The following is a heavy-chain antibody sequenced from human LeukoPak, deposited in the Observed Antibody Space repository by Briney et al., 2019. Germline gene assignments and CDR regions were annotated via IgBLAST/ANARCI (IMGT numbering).Heavy chain of an antibody. CDR3: AREDWSSGDAFDI. CDR1: GGSISSGGYS. CDR2: IYHCGST. V-gene: IGHV4-30-2*01. Sequence: SETLSLTCAVSGGSISSGGYSWSWIRQPPGKGLEWIGYIYHCGSTYYNPSLKSRVTISVDRSKNQFSLKLSSVTAADTAVYYCAREDWSSGDAFDIWGQGTMVTVSS. D-gene: IGHD1-26*01. J-gene: IGHJ3*02.